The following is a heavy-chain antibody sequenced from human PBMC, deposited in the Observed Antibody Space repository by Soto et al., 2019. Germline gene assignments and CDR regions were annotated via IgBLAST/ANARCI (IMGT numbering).Heavy chain of an antibody. Sequence: GGSLRLSCAASGFTFSSYGMHWVRQAPGKGLEWVAVIWYDGSNKYYADSVKGRFTISRDNSKNTLYLQMNSLRAEDTAVYYCAREGRAAANDAFDIWRQGTMVTVSS. V-gene: IGHV3-33*01. CDR3: AREGRAAANDAFDI. J-gene: IGHJ3*02. CDR2: IWYDGSNK. D-gene: IGHD6-13*01. CDR1: GFTFSSYG.